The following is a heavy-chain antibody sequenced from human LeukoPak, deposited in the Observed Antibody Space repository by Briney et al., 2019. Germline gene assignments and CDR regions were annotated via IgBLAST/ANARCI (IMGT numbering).Heavy chain of an antibody. V-gene: IGHV3-7*04. CDR1: GFTFSSYW. Sequence: GGSLRLSCAASGFTFSSYWMSWVRQAPGRGLEWVANIKQDGSEKYYVDSVKGRFTISRDNAKNSLYLQMNSLRAEDKAVYYCARGSSSSWYGGGLFDYWGQGTLVTVSS. J-gene: IGHJ4*02. CDR2: IKQDGSEK. CDR3: ARGSSSSWYGGGLFDY. D-gene: IGHD6-13*01.